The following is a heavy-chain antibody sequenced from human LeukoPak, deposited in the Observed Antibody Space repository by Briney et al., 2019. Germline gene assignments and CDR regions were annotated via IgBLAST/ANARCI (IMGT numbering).Heavy chain of an antibody. J-gene: IGHJ4*02. Sequence: SQTLSLTCTVSGGSIRSGGDYWSWIRQHPGKGLEWIGYIHYSESTYYNPSLRSRVTISVDTPKNQFSLKLNSVTAADTAVYFCARGHEDYDSSGYYRFDYWGQGTLVTVSS. CDR1: GGSIRSGGDY. D-gene: IGHD3-22*01. CDR2: IHYSEST. CDR3: ARGHEDYDSSGYYRFDY. V-gene: IGHV4-31*03.